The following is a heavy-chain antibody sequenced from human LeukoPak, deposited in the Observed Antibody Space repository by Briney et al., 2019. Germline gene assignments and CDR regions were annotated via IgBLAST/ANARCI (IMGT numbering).Heavy chain of an antibody. CDR3: ARSWFGELYDY. Sequence: SETLSLTCTVSGGSISSGSYYWGWIRQPAGKGLEWLGRIHTSGSTNYNPSLKSRVTISVNTTKNQFSLRLSSVTAADTAVYYCARSWFGELYDYWGEGTLVTVSS. CDR2: IHTSGST. J-gene: IGHJ4*02. CDR1: GGSISSGSYY. D-gene: IGHD3-10*01. V-gene: IGHV4-61*02.